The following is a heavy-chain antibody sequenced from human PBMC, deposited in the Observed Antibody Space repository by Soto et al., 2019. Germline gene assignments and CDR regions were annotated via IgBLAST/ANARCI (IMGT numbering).Heavy chain of an antibody. CDR2: VTFRGDYT. CDR1: GFTFSSFA. CDR3: AKLGTMGGFDS. J-gene: IGHJ4*02. V-gene: IGHV3-23*01. D-gene: IGHD3-10*01. Sequence: EVQLLESGGGLVQPGGSLRLSCAASGFTFSSFAMSWVRQAPGKGLEWLAGVTFRGDYTYYADSVKGRFTLSRGNSRNRLGLEMTSLQVEDTALYYCAKLGTMGGFDSWGQGTRLTVSS.